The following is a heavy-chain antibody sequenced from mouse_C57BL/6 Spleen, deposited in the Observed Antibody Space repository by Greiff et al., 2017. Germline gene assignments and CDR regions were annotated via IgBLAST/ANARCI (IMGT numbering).Heavy chain of an antibody. CDR3: ARELGPLDY. J-gene: IGHJ2*01. V-gene: IGHV5-16*01. CDR2: INYDGSST. Sequence: EVKLVESEGGLVQPGSSMKLSCTASGFTFSDYYMAWVRQVPEKGLEWVANINYDGSSTYYLDSLKSRFIISRDNAKNILYLQMSSLKSEDTATYYCARELGPLDYWGQGTTLTVSS. CDR1: GFTFSDYY. D-gene: IGHD4-1*01.